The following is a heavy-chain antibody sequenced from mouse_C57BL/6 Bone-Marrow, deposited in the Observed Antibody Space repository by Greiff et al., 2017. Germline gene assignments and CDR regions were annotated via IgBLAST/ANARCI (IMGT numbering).Heavy chain of an antibody. CDR3: TREDGSSYGD. CDR2: IDPETGGT. V-gene: IGHV1-15*01. CDR1: GYTFTDYE. D-gene: IGHD1-1*01. Sequence: QVQLQQSGAELVRPGASVTLSCKASGYTFTDYEMHWVKQTPVHGLEWIGAIDPETGGTAYNQKFKGKAILTAEKSSSTAYMELRSLTSEDSAVYYCTREDGSSYGDWGQGTTLTVSS. J-gene: IGHJ2*01.